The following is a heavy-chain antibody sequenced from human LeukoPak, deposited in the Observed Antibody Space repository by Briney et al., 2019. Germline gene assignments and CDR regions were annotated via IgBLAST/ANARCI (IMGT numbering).Heavy chain of an antibody. D-gene: IGHD4-17*01. CDR2: ISGSGGAT. V-gene: IGHV3-23*01. Sequence: PGGSLRLSCAASGFTFSSYAMSWVRQAPGKGLEWVSAISGSGGATYYADSVKGRFTISRDNAKNSLYLQMNSLRAEDTAVYYCARGDFNDYGDYVDAFDIWGQGTMVTVSS. J-gene: IGHJ3*02. CDR1: GFTFSSYA. CDR3: ARGDFNDYGDYVDAFDI.